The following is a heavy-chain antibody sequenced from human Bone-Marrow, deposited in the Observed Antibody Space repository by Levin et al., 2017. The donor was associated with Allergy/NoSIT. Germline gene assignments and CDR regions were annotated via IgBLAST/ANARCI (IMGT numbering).Heavy chain of an antibody. V-gene: IGHV3-9*01. CDR2: ISWNSGSI. D-gene: IGHD4-17*01. Sequence: GGSLRLSCAASGFTFDDYAMHWVRQAPGKGLEWVSGISWNSGSIGYADSVKGRFTISRDNAKNSLYLQMNSLRAEDTALYYCAKDLRTTVTTRVFDYWGQGTLVTVSS. CDR1: GFTFDDYA. J-gene: IGHJ4*02. CDR3: AKDLRTTVTTRVFDY.